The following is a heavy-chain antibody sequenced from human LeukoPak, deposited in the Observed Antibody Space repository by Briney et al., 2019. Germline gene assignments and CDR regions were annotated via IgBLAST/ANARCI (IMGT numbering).Heavy chain of an antibody. D-gene: IGHD1-26*01. CDR1: GGSISSGGYS. V-gene: IGHV4-30-2*01. CDR3: ASPYSGSYLIDY. Sequence: SQTLSLTCAVSGGSISSGGYSWSWIRQPSGKGLEWIGYIYHSGSTYYNPSLKSRVTISVDTSKNQFSLKLSSVTAADTAVYYCASPYSGSYLIDYWGQGTLVTVSS. CDR2: IYHSGST. J-gene: IGHJ4*02.